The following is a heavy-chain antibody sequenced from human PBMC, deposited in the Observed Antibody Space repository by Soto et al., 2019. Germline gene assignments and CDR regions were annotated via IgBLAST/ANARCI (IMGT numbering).Heavy chain of an antibody. V-gene: IGHV5-51*01. Sequence: PGESLKISCKGSGYSFTSYWIGWGRQMPGKGLECMGIIYPGDSDTRYSPSFQGQVTISADKSISTAYLQWSGLKASDTAMYYCARTAAAGKYYYGMDVWGQGTTVTVSS. CDR3: ARTAAAGKYYYGMDV. CDR1: GYSFTSYW. D-gene: IGHD6-13*01. CDR2: IYPGDSDT. J-gene: IGHJ6*02.